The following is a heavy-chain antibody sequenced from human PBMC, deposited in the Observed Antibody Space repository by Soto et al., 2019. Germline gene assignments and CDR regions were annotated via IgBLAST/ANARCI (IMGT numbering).Heavy chain of an antibody. CDR3: ASPKIAFYNWFDP. Sequence: SETLSLTCTVSGGSVSSGSYYWGWIRRPPGKGLEWIGSIYYSGSTYYNPSLKSRVTISVDTSKNQFSLKLSSVTAADTAVYYCASPKIAFYNWFDPWGQGTLVTVSS. V-gene: IGHV4-39*01. CDR1: GGSVSSGSYY. J-gene: IGHJ5*02. CDR2: IYYSGST. D-gene: IGHD3-3*02.